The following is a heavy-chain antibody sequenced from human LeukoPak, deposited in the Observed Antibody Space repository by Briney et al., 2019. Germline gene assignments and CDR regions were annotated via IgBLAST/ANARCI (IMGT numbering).Heavy chain of an antibody. CDR1: GYTFTGYY. CDR3: ASNVGNYGDYVPYYYYYYGMDV. Sequence: ASVKVSCKASGYTFTGYYMHWVRQAPGQGLEWMGWINPNSGSTNYAQKFQGRVTMTRDTSISTAYMELSRLRSDDTAVYYCASNVGNYGDYVPYYYYYYGMDVWGQGTTVTVSS. D-gene: IGHD4-17*01. V-gene: IGHV1-2*02. J-gene: IGHJ6*02. CDR2: INPNSGST.